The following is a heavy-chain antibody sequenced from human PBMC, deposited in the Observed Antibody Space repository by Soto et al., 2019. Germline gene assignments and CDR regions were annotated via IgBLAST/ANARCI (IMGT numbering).Heavy chain of an antibody. Sequence: VQLVQSGAEVKKPGASVKVSCKTSGDSFNDYYIHWVRQAPGQGLEWMGWINPNGGGTKYAQKFQGRVTVTRDTSIRTVYMELSSLRSGDTAVYYCARESGGATATLDYYYFYMDVWGKGTTVTVPS. D-gene: IGHD5-12*01. J-gene: IGHJ6*03. CDR1: GDSFNDYY. CDR2: INPNGGGT. V-gene: IGHV1-2*02. CDR3: ARESGGATATLDYYYFYMDV.